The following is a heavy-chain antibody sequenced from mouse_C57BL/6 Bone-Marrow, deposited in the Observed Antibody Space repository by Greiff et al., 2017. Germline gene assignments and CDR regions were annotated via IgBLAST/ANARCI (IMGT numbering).Heavy chain of an antibody. V-gene: IGHV10-1*01. CDR1: GFSFNTYA. CDR2: IRSKSNNYAT. CDR3: VRHLGPDYAMDY. D-gene: IGHD3-1*01. Sequence: EVQLVESGGGLVQPKGSLKLSCAASGFSFNTYAMNWVRQAPGKGLEWVARIRSKSNNYATYYADSVKDRFTISRDDSESMLYLQMNNLKTEDTAMYYCVRHLGPDYAMDYWGQGTSVTVSS. J-gene: IGHJ4*01.